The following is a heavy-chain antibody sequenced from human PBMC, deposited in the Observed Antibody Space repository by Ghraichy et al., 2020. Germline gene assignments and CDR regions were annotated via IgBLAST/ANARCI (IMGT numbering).Heavy chain of an antibody. CDR2: ISKSGAYR. J-gene: IGHJ4*02. Sequence: GGSLTLSCAASGFTFSSYSMNWVRQAPGKGLEWVSSISKSGAYRDYADSVKGRFISSRDNTKNSLYLQMNSLRADDAAVYYCARDRGGSGTTFHYWGQGTLVTVSS. V-gene: IGHV3-21*01. CDR1: GFTFSSYS. D-gene: IGHD3-10*01. CDR3: ARDRGGSGTTFHY.